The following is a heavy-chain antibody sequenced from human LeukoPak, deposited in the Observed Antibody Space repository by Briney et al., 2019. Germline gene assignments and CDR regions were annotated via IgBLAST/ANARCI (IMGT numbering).Heavy chain of an antibody. Sequence: GASVKVSCKASGYTFTSYGISWVRQAPGQGLEWMGWISAYNGNTNYAQKLQGRVTMTTDTSTSTAYMELRSLRSDDTAVYYCARDRAMIVVVTPYFGYWGQGTLVTVSS. CDR3: ARDRAMIVVVTPYFGY. V-gene: IGHV1-18*01. D-gene: IGHD3-22*01. J-gene: IGHJ4*02. CDR2: ISAYNGNT. CDR1: GYTFTSYG.